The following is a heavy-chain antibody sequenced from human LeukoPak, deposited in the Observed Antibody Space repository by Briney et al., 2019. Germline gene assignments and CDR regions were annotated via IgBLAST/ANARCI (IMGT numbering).Heavy chain of an antibody. CDR1: GFTFSGSG. Sequence: PGGSLRLSCAASGFTFSGSGMSWVRQAPGKVLEGISSSGDSDGSTYYADSLKGRFTISRDNSKNTLYLQMNNLRAEDTAVYYCAKGGCRGTCNPLAYWGQGALVTVSP. D-gene: IGHD2-15*01. V-gene: IGHV3-23*01. CDR2: SGDSDGST. CDR3: AKGGCRGTCNPLAY. J-gene: IGHJ4*02.